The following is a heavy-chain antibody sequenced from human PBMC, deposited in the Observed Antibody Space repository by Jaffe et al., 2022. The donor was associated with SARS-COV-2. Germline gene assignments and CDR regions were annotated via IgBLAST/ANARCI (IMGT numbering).Heavy chain of an antibody. CDR2: IWYDGSNK. CDR3: ARVGGGLYCSSTSCLQLGMDV. J-gene: IGHJ6*02. D-gene: IGHD2-2*01. V-gene: IGHV3-33*01. Sequence: QVQLVESGGGVVQPGRSLRLSCAASGFTFSSYGMHWVRQAPGKGLEWVAVIWYDGSNKYYADSVKGRFTISRDNSKNTLYLQMNSLRAEDTAVYYCARVGGGLYCSSTSCLQLGMDVWGQGTTVTVSS. CDR1: GFTFSSYG.